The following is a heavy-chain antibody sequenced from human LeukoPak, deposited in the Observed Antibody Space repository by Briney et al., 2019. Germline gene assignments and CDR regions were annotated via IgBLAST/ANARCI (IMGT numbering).Heavy chain of an antibody. J-gene: IGHJ4*02. CDR1: GFTFSSYS. V-gene: IGHV3-21*01. CDR2: ISSSSSYI. Sequence: PGGSLRLSCAASGFTFSSYSMNWVRQAPGKGLEWVSSISSSSSYIYYADSVKGRFTISRDNAKSSLYLQMNSVRAEDTAVYYCARDPTDVIFGVVIPYYFDYWGQGTPVTVSS. CDR3: ARDPTDVIFGVVIPYYFDY. D-gene: IGHD3-3*01.